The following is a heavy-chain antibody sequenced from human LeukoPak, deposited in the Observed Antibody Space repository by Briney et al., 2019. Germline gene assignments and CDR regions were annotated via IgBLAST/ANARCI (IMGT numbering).Heavy chain of an antibody. V-gene: IGHV1-18*01. CDR1: GYTFTSYG. Sequence: GASVKVSCKASGYTFTSYGISWVRQAPGQGLEWIGLISAYNGNTNYAQKLQGRVTMTTDTSTSTAYMELRSLRSDDTAVYYCARDLSPYYYDSSGYSSYFDYWGQGTLVTVSS. CDR3: ARDLSPYYYDSSGYSSYFDY. J-gene: IGHJ4*02. D-gene: IGHD3-22*01. CDR2: ISAYNGNT.